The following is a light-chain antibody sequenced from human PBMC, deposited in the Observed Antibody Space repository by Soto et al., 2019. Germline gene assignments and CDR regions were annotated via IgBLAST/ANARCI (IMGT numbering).Light chain of an antibody. CDR1: SSNIGAGYE. CDR3: QSYDSSLSGYV. CDR2: GNT. Sequence: QAVLTQPPSVSGARGQRVTISCTGSSSNIGAGYEVHWYQQLPGTAPKLLIYGNTNRPSGVPDRFSGSKSGTSASLAITGLQAEDEADYYCQSYDSSLSGYVFGTGTKVTVL. V-gene: IGLV1-40*01. J-gene: IGLJ1*01.